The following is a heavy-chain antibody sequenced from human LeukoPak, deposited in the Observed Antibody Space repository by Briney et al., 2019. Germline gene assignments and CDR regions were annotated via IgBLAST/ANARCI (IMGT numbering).Heavy chain of an antibody. D-gene: IGHD6-13*01. J-gene: IGHJ4*02. V-gene: IGHV4-59*01. CDR2: IYYSGST. Sequence: SETLSLTCTVSGGSISSYYWSWIRQPPGKGLEWIGYIYYSGSTNYNPSLKSRVTISVDTSKNQFSPKLSSVTAADTAVYYCARHPYSSSLDYWGQGTLVTVSS. CDR1: GGSISSYY. CDR3: ARHPYSSSLDY.